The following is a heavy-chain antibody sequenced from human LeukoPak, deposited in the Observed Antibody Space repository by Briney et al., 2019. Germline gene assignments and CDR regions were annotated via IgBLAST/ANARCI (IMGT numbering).Heavy chain of an antibody. V-gene: IGHV3-23*01. D-gene: IGHD2-2*01. CDR1: GFTFSSCA. CDR2: ISGSCGGP. J-gene: IGHJ4*02. Sequence: GGSLRLSCAASGFTFSSCAMSWVCQAPGKGLGWVSAISGSCGGPYYADSVKGRFTISRDNSKNTLYLQMNSLRAEDTAVYYCARHPEPGYCSSTSCHESYFDYWGQGTLVTVSS. CDR3: ARHPEPGYCSSTSCHESYFDY.